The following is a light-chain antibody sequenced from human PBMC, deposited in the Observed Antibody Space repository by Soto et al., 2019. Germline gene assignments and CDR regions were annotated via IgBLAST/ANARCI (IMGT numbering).Light chain of an antibody. CDR2: GAS. CDR1: QSVNSSY. V-gene: IGKV3-20*01. Sequence: DIVLTQSPGTLSLSPGERGALSCRASQSVNSSYLAWYQQKPGQAPRLLIYGASSRATGIPDRFSGSGSGTDFTLTISRQEPEDFAVYYCQQYGRSPPMYTFGQGTKLEIK. J-gene: IGKJ2*01. CDR3: QQYGRSPPMYT.